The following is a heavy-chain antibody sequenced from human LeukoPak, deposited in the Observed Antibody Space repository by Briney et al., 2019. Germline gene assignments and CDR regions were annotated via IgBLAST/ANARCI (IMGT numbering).Heavy chain of an antibody. CDR1: GGSISSSSYY. J-gene: IGHJ6*02. Sequence: SETLSLTCTVSGGSISSSSYYWGWIRQPLGMGLEWIGSIYYSGSTYYNPSLKRRVTISVDTSKNQFSLKLNSVTAADTAVYYCARPQRGYYHGMDVWGRGTTVTVSS. CDR2: IYYSGST. CDR3: ARPQRGYYHGMDV. V-gene: IGHV4-39*01.